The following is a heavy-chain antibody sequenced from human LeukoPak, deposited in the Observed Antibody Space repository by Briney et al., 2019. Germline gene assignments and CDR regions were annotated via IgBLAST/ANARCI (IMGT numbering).Heavy chain of an antibody. Sequence: GGSLRLSCAASGFTFSSYWMTWIRQAPGKGLEWVANIKQDGSEKYYVDSLKGRFTISRGNAKNSLYLQMNSLRAEDTAVYYCARDTGGGYSCYDCWGQGTLVTVSS. CDR1: GFTFSSYW. CDR3: ARDTGGGYSCYDC. D-gene: IGHD5-18*01. V-gene: IGHV3-7*01. CDR2: IKQDGSEK. J-gene: IGHJ4*02.